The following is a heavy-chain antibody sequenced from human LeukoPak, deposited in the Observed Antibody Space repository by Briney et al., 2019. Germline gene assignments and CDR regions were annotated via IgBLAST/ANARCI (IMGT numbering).Heavy chain of an antibody. Sequence: GGSLRLSCAASGFTFSSYAMSWVRQAPGKGLEWVSAISGSGGSTYYADSVKGRFTISRDNSKNTLYLQMNSLRAEDTALYYCAKVRSRSWYASYFDYWGQGTLVTVSS. CDR3: AKVRSRSWYASYFDY. D-gene: IGHD6-13*01. J-gene: IGHJ4*02. CDR1: GFTFSSYA. CDR2: ISGSGGST. V-gene: IGHV3-23*01.